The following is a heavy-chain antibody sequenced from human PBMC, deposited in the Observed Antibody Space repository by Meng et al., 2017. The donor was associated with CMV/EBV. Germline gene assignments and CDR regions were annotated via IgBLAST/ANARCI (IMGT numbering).Heavy chain of an antibody. V-gene: IGHV4-39*07. J-gene: IGHJ4*02. D-gene: IGHD5-18*01. CDR1: GGSISSSSYY. Sequence: QLHLQESGPGLVKPSEPLPPTCTVSGGSISSSSYYWGWIRQPPGKGLEWIGSIYYSGSTYYNPSLKSRVTISVDTSKNQFSLKLSSVTAADTAVYYCARGVTGPTDYWGQGTLFTVSS. CDR3: ARGVTGPTDY. CDR2: IYYSGST.